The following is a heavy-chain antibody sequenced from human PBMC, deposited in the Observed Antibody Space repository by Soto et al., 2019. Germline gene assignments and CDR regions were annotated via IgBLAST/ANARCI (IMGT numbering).Heavy chain of an antibody. V-gene: IGHV3-30*18. CDR1: GFTFSSYG. J-gene: IGHJ6*02. Sequence: QVQFVESGGGVVQPGRSLRLSCAASGFTFSSYGIHWVRQAPGKGLEWVALISYDGTDKYYADSVKGLFTISRDNSKNTLYLQMSSLGPEDTAVYYCVKERYAQLWLEDYGMDVWGQGTTVTV. CDR3: VKERYAQLWLEDYGMDV. D-gene: IGHD5-18*01. CDR2: ISYDGTDK.